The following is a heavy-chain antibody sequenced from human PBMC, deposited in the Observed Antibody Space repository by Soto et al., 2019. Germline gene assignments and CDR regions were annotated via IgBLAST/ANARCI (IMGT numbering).Heavy chain of an antibody. CDR2: ISSSSSTI. Sequence: GGSPRLSCAACRFTFSSYSMNWVRQAPGKGLEWVSYISSSSSTIYYADSVKGRFTISRDNAKNSLYLQMNSLRDEDTAVYYCARDRHYYGSGSYQRYYYYYGMDVWGQGTTVTVSS. CDR3: ARDRHYYGSGSYQRYYYYYGMDV. CDR1: RFTFSSYS. D-gene: IGHD3-10*01. V-gene: IGHV3-48*02. J-gene: IGHJ6*02.